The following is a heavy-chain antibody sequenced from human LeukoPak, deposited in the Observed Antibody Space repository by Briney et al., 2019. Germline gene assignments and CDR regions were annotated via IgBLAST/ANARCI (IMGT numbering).Heavy chain of an antibody. J-gene: IGHJ3*02. Sequence: GGSLRLSCAASGFTFNNYAMSWVRQAPGKGLEWVSSISSGSTYMYYADSVKGRFTISRDNAQNSMYLQMNSLRAEDTAVYYCGRVGGRSKAAKGDAFDIWGQGTMVTVPS. V-gene: IGHV3-21*01. CDR1: GFTFNNYA. CDR2: ISSGSTYM. D-gene: IGHD6-6*01. CDR3: GRVGGRSKAAKGDAFDI.